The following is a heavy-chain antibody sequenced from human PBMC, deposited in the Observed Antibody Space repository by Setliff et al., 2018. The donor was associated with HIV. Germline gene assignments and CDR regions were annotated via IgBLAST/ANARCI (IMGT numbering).Heavy chain of an antibody. CDR3: ARSATFLEVGVAK. CDR2: INIDSGHT. D-gene: IGHD2-15*01. CDR1: GYSFTAYG. V-gene: IGHV1-18*01. J-gene: IGHJ4*02. Sequence: ASVKVSCKASGYSFTAYGISWVRQAPGQGFEWMGWINIDSGHTNFAQKFQDRVTVTTDTSTNTTYMELRGLRSDDTAIYYFARSATFLEVGVAKWGPGTLVTVSS.